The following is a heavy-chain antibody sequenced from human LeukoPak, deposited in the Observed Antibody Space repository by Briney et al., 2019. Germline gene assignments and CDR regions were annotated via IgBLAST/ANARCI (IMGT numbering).Heavy chain of an antibody. Sequence: ASVKVSCKTSGYTFTNYDINWVRQATGQGLEWLGWMSPGSGYTGYAQKFQGRVTMTRDISITTAYVALSSLRSEDTAVYYCARGIEAGVDYWGQGTLVTVPP. CDR2: MSPGSGYT. J-gene: IGHJ4*02. CDR3: ARGIEAGVDY. CDR1: GYTFTNYD. V-gene: IGHV1-8*02. D-gene: IGHD6-25*01.